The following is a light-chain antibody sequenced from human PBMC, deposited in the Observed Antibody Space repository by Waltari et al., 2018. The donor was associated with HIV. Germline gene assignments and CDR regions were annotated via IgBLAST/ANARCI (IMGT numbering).Light chain of an antibody. CDR1: SSNIENNY. CDR3: GTWDTSLTAGV. V-gene: IGLV1-51*01. J-gene: IGLJ3*02. Sequence: QSVLTQPPSVSAASGQKVSISCSGSSSNIENNYLSWYQQVPGTAPKLLIYDNNKRPSGIPDRFSGSKSGTSATLDIAGLKLGDEADYYCGTWDTSLTAGVFGGGTHLTVL. CDR2: DNN.